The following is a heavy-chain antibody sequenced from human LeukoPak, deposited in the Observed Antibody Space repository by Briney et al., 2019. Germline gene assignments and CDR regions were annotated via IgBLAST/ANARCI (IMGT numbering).Heavy chain of an antibody. Sequence: SETLSITCTVSGGSISSYYWSWIRQPPGKGLEWIGYIYYSGSTNYNPSLKSRVTISVDTSKNQFSLKLSSVTAADTAVYYCARTSSIAAHPVDYWGQGTLVTVSS. CDR3: ARTSSIAAHPVDY. D-gene: IGHD6-6*01. CDR2: IYYSGST. V-gene: IGHV4-59*08. J-gene: IGHJ4*02. CDR1: GGSISSYY.